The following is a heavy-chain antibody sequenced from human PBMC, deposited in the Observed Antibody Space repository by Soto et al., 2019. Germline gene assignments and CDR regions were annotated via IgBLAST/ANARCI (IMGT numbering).Heavy chain of an antibody. CDR3: ATLGSISSAVRYYYGMDF. D-gene: IGHD3-10*01. CDR1: GGTFSSYA. Sequence: SVKVSCKASGGTFSSYAISWVRQAPGQGLEWMGGIIPIFGTANYAQKFQGRVTITADESTSTAYMELSSLRSEDTAVYYCATLGSISSAVRYYYGMDFWGQGTTDTVSS. V-gene: IGHV1-69*13. J-gene: IGHJ6*02. CDR2: IIPIFGTA.